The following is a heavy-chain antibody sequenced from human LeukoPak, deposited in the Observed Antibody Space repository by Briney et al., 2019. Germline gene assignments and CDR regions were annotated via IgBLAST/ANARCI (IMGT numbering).Heavy chain of an antibody. CDR3: ARRAGVRSSSWYSGYYFDY. Sequence: SETLSLTCTVSGGSISSSSYYWGWIRQPPGKGLEWIGSIYYSGSTYYNPSLKSRVTISVDTSKNQFSLKLSSVTAADTAVYYCARRAGVRSSSWYSGYYFDYWGQGTLVTVSS. D-gene: IGHD6-13*01. CDR1: GGSISSSSYY. CDR2: IYYSGST. V-gene: IGHV4-39*01. J-gene: IGHJ4*02.